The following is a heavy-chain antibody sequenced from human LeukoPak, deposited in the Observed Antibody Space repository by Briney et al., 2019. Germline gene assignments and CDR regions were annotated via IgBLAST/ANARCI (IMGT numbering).Heavy chain of an antibody. Sequence: GGPLRLSCSASGFPFSRYAMHWVRQAPGKGLEDVSAISDSGGSTYYADSVKGRFTISRDNSKNKLYLQMRSLRAEDTAVYYCARGFSGSQSPFDYWGQGTLVTVSS. CDR1: GFPFSRYA. V-gene: IGHV3-64D*09. J-gene: IGHJ4*02. CDR2: ISDSGGST. CDR3: ARGFSGSQSPFDY. D-gene: IGHD1-26*01.